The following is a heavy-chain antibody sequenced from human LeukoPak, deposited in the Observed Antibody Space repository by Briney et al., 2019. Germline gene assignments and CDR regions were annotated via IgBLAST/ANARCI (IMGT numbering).Heavy chain of an antibody. CDR3: ARDRPYYYGSGDRRNWFDP. CDR1: GGSISSYY. V-gene: IGHV4-4*07. CDR2: IYTSGST. Sequence: SETLSLTCTVSGGSISSYYWSWIRQPAGKGLEWIGRIYTSGSTNYNPSLKSRVTMSVDTSKNQFSLKLSSVTAADTAVYYCARDRPYYYGSGDRRNWFDPWGQGTLVTVSS. J-gene: IGHJ5*02. D-gene: IGHD3-10*01.